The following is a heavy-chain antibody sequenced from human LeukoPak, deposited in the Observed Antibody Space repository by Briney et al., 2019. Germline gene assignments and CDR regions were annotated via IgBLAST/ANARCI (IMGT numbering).Heavy chain of an antibody. CDR3: ARAYYYYYYMDV. CDR2: MNPNSGNT. J-gene: IGHJ6*03. V-gene: IGHV1-8*03. CDR1: GYTFTSHD. Sequence: ASVKVSCKASGYTFTSHDINWVRQATGQGLEWMGWMNPNSGNTGYAQKFQGRVTITRNTSISTAYMELSSLRSEDTAVYYCARAYYYYYYMDVWGKGTTVTVSS.